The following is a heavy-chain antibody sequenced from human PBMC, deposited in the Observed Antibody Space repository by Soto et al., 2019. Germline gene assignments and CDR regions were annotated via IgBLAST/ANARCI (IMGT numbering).Heavy chain of an antibody. D-gene: IGHD3-22*01. CDR1: GGSISTYY. CDR2: IYYSGNT. Sequence: SETLSLTCTVSGGSISTYYWSWIRQQPGKGLEWIGYIYYSGNTYYNPSLKSRVTISVDTSKNQFSLTLTSVTAADTAVYYCARDPFGGYSDSSGYYSYWGPGTLVTVSS. CDR3: ARDPFGGYSDSSGYYSY. V-gene: IGHV4-59*06. J-gene: IGHJ4*02.